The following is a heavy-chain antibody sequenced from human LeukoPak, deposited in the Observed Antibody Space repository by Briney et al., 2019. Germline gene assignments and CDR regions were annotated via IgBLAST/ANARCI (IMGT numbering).Heavy chain of an antibody. Sequence: PSETLSLTCTVSGGSISSSSYYWGWIRQSPGKGLEWIGNIYYSGNTNYNPSLTSRVTISVDTSKNQFSLKLTSVTAADTAVYYCVRGVRIWGQGTMVTVSS. V-gene: IGHV4-39*01. CDR2: IYYSGNT. CDR1: GGSISSSSYY. J-gene: IGHJ3*02. CDR3: VRGVRI. D-gene: IGHD3-10*01.